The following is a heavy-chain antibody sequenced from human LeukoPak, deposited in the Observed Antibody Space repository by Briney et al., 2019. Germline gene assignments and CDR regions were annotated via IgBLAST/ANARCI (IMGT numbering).Heavy chain of an antibody. J-gene: IGHJ4*01. CDR3: ARDAQRGFDYSNSLKY. CDR2: IWSDGSNR. Sequence: PGGSLRLSCVASGFIFSHYGMHWVRQAPRKGLEWVAVIWSDGSNRFYAGSVKGRFTISRDNSQNTVFLQMNSLRAEDTAMYYCARDAQRGFDYSNSLKYWGHGILVTVSS. V-gene: IGHV3-33*01. CDR1: GFIFSHYG. D-gene: IGHD4-11*01.